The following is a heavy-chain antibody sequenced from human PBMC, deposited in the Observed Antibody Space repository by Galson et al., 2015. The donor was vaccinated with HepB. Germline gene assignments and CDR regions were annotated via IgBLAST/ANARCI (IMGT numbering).Heavy chain of an antibody. CDR1: GFTFSRHG. J-gene: IGHJ4*02. CDR2: IWYDGSNH. V-gene: IGHV3-33*01. Sequence: SLRLSCAASGFTFSRHGMHWVRQAPGKGLEWLAGIWYDGSNHSYADSVKGRFTISRDNTMNTLFLQLNGVRVEDTAIYYCAREDPHVAVAVLDQWGQGTLVAVSS. CDR3: AREDPHVAVAVLDQ. D-gene: IGHD3-10*02.